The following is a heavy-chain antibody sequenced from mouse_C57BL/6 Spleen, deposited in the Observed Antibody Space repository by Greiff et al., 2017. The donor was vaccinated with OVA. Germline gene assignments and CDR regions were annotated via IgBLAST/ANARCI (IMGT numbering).Heavy chain of an antibody. D-gene: IGHD1-1*01. CDR3: ARNGITTVVDAMDY. CDR1: GFSLTSYA. CDR2: IWTGGGT. J-gene: IGHJ4*01. Sequence: VKLVESGPGLVAPSQSLSITCTVSGFSLTSYAISWVRQPPGKGLEWLGVIWTGGGTNYNSALKSRLSISKDNSKSQVFLKMNSLQTDDTARYYCARNGITTVVDAMDYWGQGTSVTVSS. V-gene: IGHV2-9-1*01.